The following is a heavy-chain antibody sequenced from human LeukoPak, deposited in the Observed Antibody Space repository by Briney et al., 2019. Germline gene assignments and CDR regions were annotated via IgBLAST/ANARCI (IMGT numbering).Heavy chain of an antibody. CDR2: INAGNGNT. Sequence: ASVKVSCKASGYTFTSYAMHWVRQAPGQRLEWMGWINAGNGNTKYSQKFQGRVTITRDTSANTAYMKLSSLRSEDSAVYYCARGVAAAASSLGYWGQGTLVTVSS. CDR3: ARGVAAAASSLGY. D-gene: IGHD2-15*01. CDR1: GYTFTSYA. J-gene: IGHJ4*02. V-gene: IGHV1-3*01.